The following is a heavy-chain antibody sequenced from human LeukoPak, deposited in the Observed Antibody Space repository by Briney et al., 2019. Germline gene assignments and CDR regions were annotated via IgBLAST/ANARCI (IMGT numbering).Heavy chain of an antibody. CDR2: IIGSGDST. D-gene: IGHD3-3*01. CDR3: AKAKGYDVWSGYYGDY. J-gene: IGHJ4*02. CDR1: GFTFSSYA. Sequence: GGSLRLSCAASGFTFSSYAMSWVRQAPGKGLEWVSSIIGSGDSTYYADSVKGRFTISRDKSKNTLYLQMNSLRAEDTAVYYCAKAKGYDVWSGYYGDYWGQGTLVTVSS. V-gene: IGHV3-23*01.